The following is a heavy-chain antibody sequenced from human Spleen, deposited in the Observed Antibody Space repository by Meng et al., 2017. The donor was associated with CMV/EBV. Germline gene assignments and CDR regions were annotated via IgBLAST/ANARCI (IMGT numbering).Heavy chain of an antibody. CDR2: ISFDGRTT. V-gene: IGHV3-74*01. Sequence: SGFTFRNYWMHWVRQAPGKGLVWVSRISFDGRTTSYADSVKGRFTISRDNARNTLYLQMTSLRGEDTAVYYCARDQGGYYYGRADYWGQGTLVTVSS. J-gene: IGHJ4*02. CDR3: ARDQGGYYYGRADY. CDR1: GFTFRNYW. D-gene: IGHD3-22*01.